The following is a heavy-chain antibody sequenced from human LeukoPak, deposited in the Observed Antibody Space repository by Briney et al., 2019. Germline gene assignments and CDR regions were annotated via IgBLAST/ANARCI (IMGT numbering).Heavy chain of an antibody. J-gene: IGHJ4*02. CDR2: IKQDGSEK. Sequence: GGSLRLSCAASGFTLSNYWMSWVRQAPGKGLEWVGNIKQDGSEKYYVDSLKGRFTISRDNAKNSLYLQMNSLRAEDTAVYYCARPDCSSTSCYEFDSWGQGTLVTVSS. CDR3: ARPDCSSTSCYEFDS. CDR1: GFTLSNYW. D-gene: IGHD2-2*01. V-gene: IGHV3-7*01.